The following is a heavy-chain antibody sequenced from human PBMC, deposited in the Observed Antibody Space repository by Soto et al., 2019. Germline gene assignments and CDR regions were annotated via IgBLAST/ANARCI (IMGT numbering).Heavy chain of an antibody. CDR2: MNHNSGNT. D-gene: IGHD3-3*01. J-gene: IGHJ5*02. CDR1: GYTFTSDD. CDR3: ARGVYYDFWSGYYPDNWFDP. Sequence: ASAKVSCKGSGYTFTSDDINWVRQATGQGLERMGWMNHNSGNTGYAQKFQGRVTMTRNTSISTAYMELSSLRSEDTAVYYCARGVYYDFWSGYYPDNWFDPWGEGTLVTVSS. V-gene: IGHV1-8*01.